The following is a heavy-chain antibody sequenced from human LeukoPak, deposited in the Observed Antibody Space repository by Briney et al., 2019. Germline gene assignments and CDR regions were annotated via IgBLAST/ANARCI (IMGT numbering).Heavy chain of an antibody. V-gene: IGHV4-59*08. J-gene: IGHJ6*02. CDR1: GGSFSGYY. CDR2: IYYSGST. Sequence: SETLSLTCAVYGGSFSGYYWSWIRQPPGKGLEWIGYIYYSGSTNYNPSLKSRVTISVDTSKNQFSLKLSSVTAADTAVYYCARLVVPAAMSYYYGMDVWGQGTTVTVSS. CDR3: ARLVVPAAMSYYYGMDV. D-gene: IGHD2-2*01.